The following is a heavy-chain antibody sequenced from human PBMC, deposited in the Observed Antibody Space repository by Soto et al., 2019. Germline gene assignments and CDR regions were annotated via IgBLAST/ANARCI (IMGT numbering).Heavy chain of an antibody. CDR2: IKSKTDGGTT. Sequence: GGSLRLSCAASGFTFSNAWMSWVRQAPGKGLEWVGRIKSKTDGGTTDYAAPVKGRFTISRDDSKNTLYLQMNSLKTEDTAVYYCTTIDIVLMVYAFGFAFDIWGQGTMVTVSS. D-gene: IGHD2-8*01. J-gene: IGHJ3*02. CDR1: GFTFSNAW. V-gene: IGHV3-15*01. CDR3: TTIDIVLMVYAFGFAFDI.